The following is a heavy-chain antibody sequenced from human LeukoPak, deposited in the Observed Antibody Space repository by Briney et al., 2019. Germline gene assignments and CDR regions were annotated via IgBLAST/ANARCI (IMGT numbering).Heavy chain of an antibody. Sequence: KPSQTLSLTCTVSGGSISSGGYYWSWIRQHPGKGLEWIGYIYYSGSTYYNPSLKSRVTISVDTSKNQFSLKLSSVTAADTAVYYCARSSYGSGSHIDYWGQGTLVTVSS. J-gene: IGHJ4*02. CDR3: ARSSYGSGSHIDY. CDR2: IYYSGST. D-gene: IGHD3-10*01. V-gene: IGHV4-31*03. CDR1: GGSISSGGYY.